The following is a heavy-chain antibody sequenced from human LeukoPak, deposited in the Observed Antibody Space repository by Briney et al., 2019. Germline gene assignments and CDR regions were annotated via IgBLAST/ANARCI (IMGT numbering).Heavy chain of an antibody. J-gene: IGHJ4*02. Sequence: GGSLRLSCAASGFTFSSYSMNWVRQAPGKGPEWVSYISSSSSTIYYADSVKGRFTISRDNAKNSLYLQMNSLRAEDTAVYYCARDFGDLGYWGQGTLVTVSS. CDR1: GFTFSSYS. D-gene: IGHD3-16*01. CDR3: ARDFGDLGY. CDR2: ISSSSSTI. V-gene: IGHV3-48*01.